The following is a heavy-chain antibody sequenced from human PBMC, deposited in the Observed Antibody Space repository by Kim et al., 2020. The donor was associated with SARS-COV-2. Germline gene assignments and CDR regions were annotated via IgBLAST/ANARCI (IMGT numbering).Heavy chain of an antibody. Sequence: SETLSLTCTVSGGSVSSGSYYWSWIRQPPGKGLEWIGYIYYSGSTNYNPSLKSRVTISVDTSKNQFSLKLSSVTAADTAVYYCARDNYYDSSGKTKDYYYYGMDVWGQGTTVTVSS. CDR3: ARDNYYDSSGKTKDYYYYGMDV. CDR1: GGSVSSGSYY. D-gene: IGHD3-22*01. V-gene: IGHV4-61*01. J-gene: IGHJ6*02. CDR2: IYYSGST.